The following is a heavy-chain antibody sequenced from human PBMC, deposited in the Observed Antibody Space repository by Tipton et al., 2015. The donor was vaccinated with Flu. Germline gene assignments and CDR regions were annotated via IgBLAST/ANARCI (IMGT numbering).Heavy chain of an antibody. V-gene: IGHV3-48*04. CDR1: GFTFSSYG. D-gene: IGHD3-3*01. CDR3: ARDHPPTITVFGMITDYFGMDV. CDR2: ISSSGSTI. J-gene: IGHJ6*02. Sequence: SLRLSCAASGFTFSSYGMHWVRQAPGKGLEWVSHISSSGSTINYADSVKGRFTISRDNAKNSLYLQMNSLRAEDTAIYYCARDHPPTITVFGMITDYFGMDVWGQGTTVTVSS.